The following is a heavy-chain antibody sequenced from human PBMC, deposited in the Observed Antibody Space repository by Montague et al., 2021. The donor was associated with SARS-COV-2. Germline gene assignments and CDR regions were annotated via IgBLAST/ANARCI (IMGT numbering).Heavy chain of an antibody. Sequence: SETLSLTCAGYGGSLSGYYWTWVRQPPGKGLEWIGEITHIRSTNYNPSLKSRVSISVDTSNNQFSLRVASVTAADTAVYYCARGSASAWEVLDSWGQGTVVTVSS. V-gene: IGHV4-34*01. CDR3: ARGSASAWEVLDS. CDR1: GGSLSGYY. J-gene: IGHJ5*01. CDR2: ITHIRST. D-gene: IGHD1-26*01.